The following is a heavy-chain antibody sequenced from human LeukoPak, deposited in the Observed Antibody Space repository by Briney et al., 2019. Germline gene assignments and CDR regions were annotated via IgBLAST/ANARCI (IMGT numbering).Heavy chain of an antibody. J-gene: IGHJ3*02. CDR2: IKQDGSEK. D-gene: IGHD3-3*01. CDR3: ARTYDFGRGPPGDAFDN. V-gene: IGHV3-7*01. CDR1: GFTFSNYW. Sequence: GGSLRLSCAASGFTFSNYWMSWVRQAPGKGLEWVAIIKQDGSEKYSVDSVKGRFTISRDDAKDSVFLQMNSLRVDDTAVYYCARTYDFGRGPPGDAFDNWGQGTLVTVPS.